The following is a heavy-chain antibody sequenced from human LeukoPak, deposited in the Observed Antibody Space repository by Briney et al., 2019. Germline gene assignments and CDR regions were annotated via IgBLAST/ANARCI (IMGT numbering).Heavy chain of an antibody. J-gene: IGHJ4*02. D-gene: IGHD6-13*01. CDR2: IYSGGST. CDR1: GFSVSSNY. Sequence: PGGSLRLSCAASGFSVSSNYMSWVRQAPGKGLEWVSFIYSGGSTHYADSLKGRFTVSRDNAKNTVYVQINSLRAEDTAVYYCARDEYSSNWYISWGQGTLVTVSS. V-gene: IGHV3-53*01. CDR3: ARDEYSSNWYIS.